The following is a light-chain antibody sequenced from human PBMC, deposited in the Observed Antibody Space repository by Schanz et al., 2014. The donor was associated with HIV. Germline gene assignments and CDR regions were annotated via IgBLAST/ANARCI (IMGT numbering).Light chain of an antibody. V-gene: IGKV1-27*01. Sequence: DIQMTQSPSSLSASVGDRVTLTCRASQGIGSYLAWYQQKPGKAPNLLIYSASSLQSGVPSRFSGSGSGTDFTLTISSLQPDDFATYYCQRYNSYSHTFGQGTKLDIK. CDR2: SAS. J-gene: IGKJ2*01. CDR3: QRYNSYSHT. CDR1: QGIGSY.